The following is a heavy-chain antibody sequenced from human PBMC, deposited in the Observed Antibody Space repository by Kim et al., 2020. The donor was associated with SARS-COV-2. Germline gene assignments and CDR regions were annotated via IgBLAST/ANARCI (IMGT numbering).Heavy chain of an antibody. D-gene: IGHD3-3*01. J-gene: IGHJ4*02. Sequence: SLKSRVTISVDTSKNQFSLKLSSVTAADTAVYYCARGIFGVVMTEYYFDYWGQGTLVTVSS. CDR3: ARGIFGVVMTEYYFDY. V-gene: IGHV4-59*09.